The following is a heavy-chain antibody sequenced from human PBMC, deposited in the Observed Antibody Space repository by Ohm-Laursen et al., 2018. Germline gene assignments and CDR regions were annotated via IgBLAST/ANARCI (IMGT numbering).Heavy chain of an antibody. V-gene: IGHV3-53*01. J-gene: IGHJ3*02. CDR2: IYSGGSI. Sequence: SLRLSCAASGFTVSSNHMSWVRQAPGKGLEWVSVIYSGGSIYYADSVKGRFTISRDNSKNTLHLQMNSLRVEDTAVYYCASALTVTRRLDAFDIRGQGTMVTVS. D-gene: IGHD4-11*01. CDR1: GFTVSSNH. CDR3: ASALTVTRRLDAFDI.